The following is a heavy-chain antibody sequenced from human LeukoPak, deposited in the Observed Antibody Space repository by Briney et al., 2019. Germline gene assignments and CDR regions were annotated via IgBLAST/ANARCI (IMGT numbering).Heavy chain of an antibody. D-gene: IGHD5-12*01. J-gene: IGHJ4*02. Sequence: GGSLRLSCAASGFTFTRYWMHWVRQAPGKGLVWVSCTNGDGSDTSYTDSVKGRFTISRDNAKNTLHLQMNSLRVEDTAVYYCVSGYDNTDFEFWGQGTLVTVSS. CDR2: TNGDGSDT. CDR3: VSGYDNTDFEF. CDR1: GFTFTRYW. V-gene: IGHV3-74*01.